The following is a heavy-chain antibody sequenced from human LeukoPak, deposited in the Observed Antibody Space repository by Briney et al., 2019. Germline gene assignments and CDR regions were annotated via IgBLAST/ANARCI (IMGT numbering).Heavy chain of an antibody. CDR2: ISYSGRA. J-gene: IGHJ5*02. CDR3: ARVSAGGGSEWVDN. Sequence: SETLSLTCTVSGDSITDYCWSWIRQPPGKGLGWIGYISYSGRATYNPSVKSRVTISLATSRTQFSLSLTSVTAADTAVYYCARVSAGGGSEWVDNWGQGTLVTVSS. D-gene: IGHD1-26*01. V-gene: IGHV4-59*01. CDR1: GDSITDYC.